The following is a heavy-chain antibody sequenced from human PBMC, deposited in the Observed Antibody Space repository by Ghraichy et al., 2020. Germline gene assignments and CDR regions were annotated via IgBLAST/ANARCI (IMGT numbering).Heavy chain of an antibody. Sequence: ASVKVSCKASGYTFTSYGISWVRQAPGQGLEWMGWISAYNGNTNYAQKLQGRVTMTTDTSTSTAYVELRSLRSDDTAVYYCARDRRFLEWLGEDAFDIWGQGTMVTVSS. CDR2: ISAYNGNT. V-gene: IGHV1-18*01. J-gene: IGHJ3*02. D-gene: IGHD3-3*01. CDR1: GYTFTSYG. CDR3: ARDRRFLEWLGEDAFDI.